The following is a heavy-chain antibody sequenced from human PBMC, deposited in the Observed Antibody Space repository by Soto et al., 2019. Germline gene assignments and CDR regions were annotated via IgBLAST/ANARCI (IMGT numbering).Heavy chain of an antibody. CDR2: IYYSGGT. V-gene: IGHV4-30-4*01. J-gene: IGHJ3*02. CDR3: ASLHTAMVTFDI. Sequence: QVQLQESGPGLVKPSQTLSLTCTVSGGSISSGDYYWSWIRPPPGKGLECIGYIYYSGGTYCNLPLKSRVTISVDTSTSQFTMRLTSVTAADTAVYYCASLHTAMVTFDIWGQGKMVTVSS. CDR1: GGSISSGDYY. D-gene: IGHD5-18*01.